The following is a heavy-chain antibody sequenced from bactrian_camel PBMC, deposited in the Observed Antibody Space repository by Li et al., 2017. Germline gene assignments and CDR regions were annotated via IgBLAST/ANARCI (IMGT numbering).Heavy chain of an antibody. J-gene: IGHJ4*01. CDR3: AARTAGGGFITFRQESYDR. Sequence: HVQLVESGGGSVQAGGSRRLSCTSNVYTSGFWCMAWFRHGRGKQGEAVATISHAGATAYAESVKGRFTITLDYAKNTLYLQMSALKPADTGLYVCAARTAGGGFITFRQESYDRWGRGTQVTVS. D-gene: IGHD3*01. V-gene: IGHV3S55*01. CDR1: VYTSGFWC. CDR2: ISHAGAT.